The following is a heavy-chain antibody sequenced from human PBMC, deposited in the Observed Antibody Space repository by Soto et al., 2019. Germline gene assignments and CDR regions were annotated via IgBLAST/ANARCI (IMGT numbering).Heavy chain of an antibody. Sequence: SVKVSCKASGGTFSSYAISWVRQAPGQGLEWMGGIIPIFGTANYAQKFQGRVTITADESTSTAYMELSSLRSEDTAVYYCARVVEDIVVVVAATRPDNWFDPWGQGTLVTVSS. CDR2: IIPIFGTA. J-gene: IGHJ5*02. CDR1: GGTFSSYA. V-gene: IGHV1-69*13. CDR3: ARVVEDIVVVVAATRPDNWFDP. D-gene: IGHD2-15*01.